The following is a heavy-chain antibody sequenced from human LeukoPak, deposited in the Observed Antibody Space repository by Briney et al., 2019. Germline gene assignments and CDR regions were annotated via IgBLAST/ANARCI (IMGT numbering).Heavy chain of an antibody. CDR2: IYYSGST. J-gene: IGHJ4*02. V-gene: IGHV4-59*01. D-gene: IGHD1-26*01. CDR3: AGAGIVGATHHFDY. Sequence: PSETLSLTCTVSGGSISSYYWSWIRQPPGKGLEWIGYIYYSGSTNYNPSLKSRVTISVDTSKNQFSLKLSSVTAADTAVYYCAGAGIVGATHHFDYWGQGTLVTVSS. CDR1: GGSISSYY.